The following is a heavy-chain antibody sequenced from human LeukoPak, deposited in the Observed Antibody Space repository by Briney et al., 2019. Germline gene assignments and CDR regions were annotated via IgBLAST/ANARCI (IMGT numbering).Heavy chain of an antibody. CDR1: GGSISSYY. J-gene: IGHJ6*03. CDR2: IYYSGST. D-gene: IGHD4-17*01. V-gene: IGHV4-59*01. Sequence: KASETLSLTCTVSGGSISSYYWSWIRQPPGKGLEWIGYIYYSGSTNYNPSLKSRVTISVDTSKNQFSLKLSSVTAADTAVYYCAGETTVTGYMDVWGKGTTVTVSS. CDR3: AGETTVTGYMDV.